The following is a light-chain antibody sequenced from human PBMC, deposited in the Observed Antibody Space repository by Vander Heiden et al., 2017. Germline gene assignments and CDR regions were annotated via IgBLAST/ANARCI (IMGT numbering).Light chain of an antibody. CDR1: SSDVGGYNY. CDR2: DVG. CDR3: CSYTSSATRV. J-gene: IGLJ1*01. Sequence: QSALTPPASVTGSPGQSITISCIGTSSDVGGYNYVSWYQQHPSKAPKLIIYDVGDRPSGVSNRFSGSKSANTASLTISGLQAEDEADYYCCSYTSSATRVFGTGTKVTVL. V-gene: IGLV2-14*01.